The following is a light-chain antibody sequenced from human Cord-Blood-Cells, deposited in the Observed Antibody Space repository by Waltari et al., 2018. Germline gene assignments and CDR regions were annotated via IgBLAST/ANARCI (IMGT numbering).Light chain of an antibody. J-gene: IGLJ2*01. V-gene: IGLV2-23*01. CDR3: CSYAGSSTLGV. CDR2: EGS. Sequence: QSALTQPASVSGSPGQSITISCTGTSSVVGSYNLVSWYQQHPGKAPKLMIYEGSKRPSGISNRFSGSKSGNTASLTISGLQAEDEADYYCCSYAGSSTLGVFGGGTKLTVL. CDR1: SSVVGSYNL.